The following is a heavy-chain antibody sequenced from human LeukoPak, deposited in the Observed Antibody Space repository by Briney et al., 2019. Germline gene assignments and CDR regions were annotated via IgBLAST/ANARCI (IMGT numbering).Heavy chain of an antibody. CDR2: INHSGST. CDR3: ARGPYCGGDCYFAY. J-gene: IGHJ4*02. Sequence: SETLSLTCAVYGGSFSGYYWSWIRQPPGKGLEWIGEINHSGSTNYNPSLKSRVTMSVDTSKNQFSLKLSSVTAADTAVYFCARGPYCGGDCYFAYWGQGTLVTVSS. V-gene: IGHV4-34*01. D-gene: IGHD2-21*02. CDR1: GGSFSGYY.